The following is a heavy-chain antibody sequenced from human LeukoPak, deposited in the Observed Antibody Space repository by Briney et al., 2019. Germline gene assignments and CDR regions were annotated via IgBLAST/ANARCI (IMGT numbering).Heavy chain of an antibody. CDR1: GYTFTGYF. D-gene: IGHD3-3*01. Sequence: ASVKVSCKASGYTFTGYFMHWVRQAPGQGLEWMGWFKPSNGDTNYAQKFQGRVTMTRDTSINTAYMELSSLRSEDTAVYYCAREVRGITIFDWGQGTLVTVSS. J-gene: IGHJ4*02. V-gene: IGHV1-2*02. CDR3: AREVRGITIFD. CDR2: FKPSNGDT.